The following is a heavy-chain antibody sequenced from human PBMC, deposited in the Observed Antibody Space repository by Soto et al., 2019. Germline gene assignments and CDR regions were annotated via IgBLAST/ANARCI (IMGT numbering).Heavy chain of an antibody. J-gene: IGHJ4*02. CDR2: INHSGST. CDR3: ARGRGPLWRPFDY. Sequence: PSETLSLTCAVYGGSFSGYYCSLFRQRPGKGLEWIGEINHSGSTNHNPSLKSRVTISVDTSKNQFSLKLSYVTAADTAVYYCARGRGPLWRPFDYWGQGTLVTVSS. CDR1: GGSFSGYY. V-gene: IGHV4-34*01. D-gene: IGHD3-10*01.